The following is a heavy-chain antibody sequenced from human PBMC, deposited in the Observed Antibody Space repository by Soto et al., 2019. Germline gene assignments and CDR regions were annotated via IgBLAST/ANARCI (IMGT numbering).Heavy chain of an antibody. CDR3: ASAALLWFGEPPEADAFDI. Sequence: ASEPVSYMASRYTFTSYGSSWLQPAPEQGREWMGWISAYNGNKNYAQKLQGRVTMTTDTSTSTAYMELRGLRSDDTAVYYCASAALLWFGEPPEADAFDIWGQGTMVTVSS. J-gene: IGHJ3*02. CDR1: RYTFTSYG. V-gene: IGHV1-18*04. D-gene: IGHD3-10*01. CDR2: ISAYNGNK.